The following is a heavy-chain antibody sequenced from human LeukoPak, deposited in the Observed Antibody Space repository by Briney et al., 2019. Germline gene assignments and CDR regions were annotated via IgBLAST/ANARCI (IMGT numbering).Heavy chain of an antibody. J-gene: IGHJ6*02. CDR1: GYTFTSYY. Sequence: ASVKVSCKASGYTFTSYYMHWVRQAPGQGLEWMGWMNPNSGNTGYAQKFQGRVTMTRNTSISTAYMELSSLRSEDTAVYYCARFSSGRAYYYGMDVWGQGTTVTVSS. CDR3: ARFSSGRAYYYGMDV. CDR2: MNPNSGNT. D-gene: IGHD3-10*01. V-gene: IGHV1-8*02.